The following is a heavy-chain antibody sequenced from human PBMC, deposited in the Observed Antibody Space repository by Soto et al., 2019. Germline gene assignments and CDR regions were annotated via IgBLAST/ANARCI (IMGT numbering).Heavy chain of an antibody. D-gene: IGHD4-17*01. CDR2: INPDGSIT. J-gene: IGHJ4*02. CDR1: GFTFSSYW. Sequence: VGSLRLSCAASGFTFSSYWMHWVRQVPGKGLVCVSRINPDGSITIYADSAKGRCTISRDNTKNTLYLQMTSLRADDTAMYYCARVKDGNSHIDYWGQGALVTVSS. V-gene: IGHV3-74*01. CDR3: ARVKDGNSHIDY.